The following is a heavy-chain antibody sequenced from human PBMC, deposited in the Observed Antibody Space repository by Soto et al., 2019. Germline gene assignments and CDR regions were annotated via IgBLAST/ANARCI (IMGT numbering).Heavy chain of an antibody. V-gene: IGHV4-59*01. D-gene: IGHD3-9*01. CDR3: ARALSYHDVLTGRGWGCYFDY. CDR1: GGSISSYY. CDR2: IYYSGNT. Sequence: QVRLQESGPGLVKPSETLSLTCAVSGGSISSYYWSWIRQPPGRGLGWIGDIYYSGNTNYNPSLKSRVTISLDRSKSKFSLEVKSVTAADTAVYYCARALSYHDVLTGRGWGCYFDYWGQGTLVTVPS. J-gene: IGHJ4*02.